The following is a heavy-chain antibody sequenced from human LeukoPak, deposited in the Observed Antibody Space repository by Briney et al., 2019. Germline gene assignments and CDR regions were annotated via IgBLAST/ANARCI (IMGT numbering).Heavy chain of an antibody. J-gene: IGHJ6*03. CDR3: AKDATAVPGTVYMDV. CDR1: AFTFSDYE. V-gene: IGHV3-48*03. Sequence: GGSLRLSCAASAFTFSDYERNGVRQAPGKGLGWLSHIRISGTTIHYADSVKGRFTISRDNAKNSVYLQMTSLRAEDTALYYCAKDATAVPGTVYMDVWGKGTTVTISS. CDR2: IRISGTTI. D-gene: IGHD6-13*01.